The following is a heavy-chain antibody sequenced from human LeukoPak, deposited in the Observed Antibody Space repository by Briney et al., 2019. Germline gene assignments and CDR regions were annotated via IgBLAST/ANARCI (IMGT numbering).Heavy chain of an antibody. Sequence: SETLSLTCTVSGDSMSTYYWSWIRQPPGKGLEWIGYIYYSGSTTYNPSLKSRLTMSVDTSKNQFSLKLFSVTAADTAVYYCARSPIGRGWFAPWGQGTLVTVSS. CDR1: GDSMSTYY. V-gene: IGHV4-59*01. CDR2: IYYSGST. CDR3: ARSPIGRGWFAP. D-gene: IGHD1-26*01. J-gene: IGHJ5*02.